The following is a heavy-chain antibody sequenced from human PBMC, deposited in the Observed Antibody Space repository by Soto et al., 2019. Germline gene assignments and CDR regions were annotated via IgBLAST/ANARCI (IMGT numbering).Heavy chain of an antibody. CDR3: ARSLGSGTGFDY. D-gene: IGHD3-10*01. V-gene: IGHV1-18*01. CDR1: GYTFTNYG. Sequence: QVQLVQSGAEVKKPGASVKVSCKASGYTFTNYGISWVRQAPGQGLEWTGWISGYNGDTKNAQKLQGRVTVTTDTSTSTSYMELRSLRPDDTAIYYCARSLGSGTGFDYWGQGTLVTVSS. J-gene: IGHJ4*02. CDR2: ISGYNGDT.